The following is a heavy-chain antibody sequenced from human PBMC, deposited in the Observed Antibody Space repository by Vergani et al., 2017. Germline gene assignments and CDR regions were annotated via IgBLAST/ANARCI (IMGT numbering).Heavy chain of an antibody. CDR1: GSSLSSSSYY. V-gene: IGHV4-39*01. CDR3: ARLGPYYYGSGSYFTFDY. D-gene: IGHD3-10*01. CDR2: IYYSGST. J-gene: IGHJ4*02. Sequence: HLQLQESGPGLVKPSETLSIICTVSGSSLSSSSYYWGWIRQPPGKGLEWIGSIYYSGSTYYNPSLKSRVTISVDTSKNQFSLKLSSVTAADTAVYYCARLGPYYYGSGSYFTFDYWGQGTLVTVSS.